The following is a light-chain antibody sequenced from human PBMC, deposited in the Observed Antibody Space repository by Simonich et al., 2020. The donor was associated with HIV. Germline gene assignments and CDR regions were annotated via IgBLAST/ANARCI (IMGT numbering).Light chain of an antibody. Sequence: QSALTNPASVSGSPGQSITISCPGTRSEVGSFTLVSWYHQYPGKSPKLMIYEVSKRPSGFSNRFSGSKSGNTASLTISGLQAEDEADYYCCSYAGTNTYVFATGTKVTVL. CDR1: RSEVGSFTL. J-gene: IGLJ1*01. CDR2: EVS. CDR3: CSYAGTNTYV. V-gene: IGLV2-23*02.